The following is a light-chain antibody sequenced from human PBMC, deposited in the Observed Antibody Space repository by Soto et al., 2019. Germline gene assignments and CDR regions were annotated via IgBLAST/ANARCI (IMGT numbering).Light chain of an antibody. CDR1: SSDVGAYNY. J-gene: IGLJ3*02. Sequence: QSALTQPASVSGSPGQSITISCTGTSSDVGAYNYVSWYQHHPHKAPKLMIYDVTNRPSGVSNRFSGSKSGNTASLTISGLQAEDEADYFCISYTTTSTLVFGGGTQLTVL. CDR3: ISYTTTSTLV. V-gene: IGLV2-14*01. CDR2: DVT.